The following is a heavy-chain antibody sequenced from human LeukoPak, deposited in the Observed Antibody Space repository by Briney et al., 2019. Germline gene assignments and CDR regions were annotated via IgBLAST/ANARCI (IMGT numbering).Heavy chain of an antibody. CDR2: IIPILGIA. CDR3: ARGGWNYASPYYYYMDV. CDR1: GGTFSSYA. V-gene: IGHV1-69*04. J-gene: IGHJ6*03. D-gene: IGHD1-7*01. Sequence: SVKVSCKASGGTFSSYAISWVRQAPGQGLEWIGRIIPILGIANYAQKFQGRVTITADKSTSTAYMELSSLRSEDTAVYYCARGGWNYASPYYYYMDVWGKGTTATVSS.